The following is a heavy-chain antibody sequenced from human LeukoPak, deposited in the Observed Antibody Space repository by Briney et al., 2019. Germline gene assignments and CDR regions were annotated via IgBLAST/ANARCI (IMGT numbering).Heavy chain of an antibody. CDR3: ARDKRPRTYYDFWSGYEGSYYGMDV. CDR1: GDTFTSYY. J-gene: IGHJ6*04. V-gene: IGHV1-46*04. D-gene: IGHD3-3*01. Sequence: ASVTVSCKASGDTFTSYYRNWVRQAPGQGLEWMGIINPSGGRTNYAQKLQGRVTMTRDTSTSTVYMELSSLRSEDTAVYYCARDKRPRTYYDFWSGYEGSYYGMDVWGKGTTVTVSS. CDR2: INPSGGRT.